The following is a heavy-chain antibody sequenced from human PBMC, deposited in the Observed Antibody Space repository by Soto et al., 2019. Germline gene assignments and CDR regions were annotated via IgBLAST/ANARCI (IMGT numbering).Heavy chain of an antibody. Sequence: GASVKVSCKASGFTFTSSAMQWVRQARGQRLEWIGWIVVGSGNTNYAQKFQERVTITRDMSTSTAYMELSSLRSEDTAVYYCAADRHLAVAGSPYYYGMDVRGQGTTDTVSS. CDR1: GFTFTSSA. CDR2: IVVGSGNT. D-gene: IGHD6-19*01. V-gene: IGHV1-58*02. J-gene: IGHJ6*02. CDR3: AADRHLAVAGSPYYYGMDV.